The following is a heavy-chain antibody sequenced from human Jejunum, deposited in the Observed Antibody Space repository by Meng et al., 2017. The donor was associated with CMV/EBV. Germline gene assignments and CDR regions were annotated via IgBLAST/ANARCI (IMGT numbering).Heavy chain of an antibody. CDR2: IYRGRTT. Sequence: SGFTVSDNYMGWVRQAPEEGLGWVSGIYRGRTTFYADSVKGRFTISRDNGKNTLFLQMNSLRPEDTAVYYCARDSGADMVATGDFDFWGQGTLVTVSS. V-gene: IGHV3-66*02. D-gene: IGHD5-12*01. CDR1: GFTVSDNY. J-gene: IGHJ4*02. CDR3: ARDSGADMVATGDFDF.